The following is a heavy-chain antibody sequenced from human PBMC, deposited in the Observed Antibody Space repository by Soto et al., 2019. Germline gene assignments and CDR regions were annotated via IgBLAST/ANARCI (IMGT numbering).Heavy chain of an antibody. CDR1: GFTFSSYA. Sequence: EVQLLESGGGLVQPGGSLSLSCAASGFTFSSYAMSWVRQAPGKGLEWVSAISGSGGSTYYADSVKGRFTISRDNSKNTLYLQMNSLRAEDTAVYYCASTTTPIGYYYYYMDVWGKGTTVTVSS. CDR2: ISGSGGST. V-gene: IGHV3-23*01. D-gene: IGHD1-26*01. CDR3: ASTTTPIGYYYYYMDV. J-gene: IGHJ6*03.